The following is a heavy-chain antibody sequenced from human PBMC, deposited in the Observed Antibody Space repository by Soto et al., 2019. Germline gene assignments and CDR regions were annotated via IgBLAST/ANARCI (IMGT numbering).Heavy chain of an antibody. V-gene: IGHV5-10-1*01. CDR1: GYSFTSYW. J-gene: IGHJ5*02. CDR2: IDPSDSYT. Sequence: GESLKISGNGSGYSFTSYWISWVGQMPGKGLEWMGRIDPSDSYTNYSPSFQGHVTISADKSISTAYLQWSSLKASDTAMYYCARHRRYYYGSGSQGGWFDPWGQGTLVTVSS. D-gene: IGHD3-10*01. CDR3: ARHRRYYYGSGSQGGWFDP.